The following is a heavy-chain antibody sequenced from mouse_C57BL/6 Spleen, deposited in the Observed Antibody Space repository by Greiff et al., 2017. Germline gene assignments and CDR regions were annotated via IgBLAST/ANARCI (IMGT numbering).Heavy chain of an antibody. CDR1: GYSFTDYN. CDR2: INPNYGTT. D-gene: IGHD1-1*01. CDR3: ARSGYYGSPGAMED. V-gene: IGHV1-39*01. J-gene: IGHJ4*01. Sequence: VQLQQSGPELVKPGASVKISCKASGYSFTDYNMNWVKQSNGKSLEWIGVINPNYGTTSYNQKFKGKATLTVDQSSSTAYMQLNSLTSEDAAVSYCARSGYYGSPGAMEDWGQGTSVTVSS.